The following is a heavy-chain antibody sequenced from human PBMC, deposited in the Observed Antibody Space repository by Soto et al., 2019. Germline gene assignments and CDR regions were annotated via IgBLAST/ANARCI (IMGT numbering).Heavy chain of an antibody. Sequence: TLSLTCAVSGGSVSGSYYYWAWLRQSPGKGPEWIGSVFHTGFTSYNPSLESRVSVSVDTSKSQFSLKLSAVTASDTAVYYCATSQKGYNWNYFDHWGQGALVTVSS. CDR2: VFHTGFT. CDR1: GGSVSGSYYY. CDR3: ATSQKGYNWNYFDH. J-gene: IGHJ4*02. V-gene: IGHV4-39*01. D-gene: IGHD1-1*01.